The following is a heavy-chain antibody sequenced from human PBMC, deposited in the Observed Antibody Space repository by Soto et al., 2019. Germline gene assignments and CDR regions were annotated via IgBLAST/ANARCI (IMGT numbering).Heavy chain of an antibody. CDR1: GGSISSSSYY. CDR2: IYYSGST. Sequence: SETLSLTCTVSGGSISSSSYYWGWIRQPPGKGLEWIGSIYYSGSTYYNPSLKSRVTISVDTSKNQFSLKLSSVTAADTAVYYCATTCSGGSCYRPIDYWGQGTLVTGLL. D-gene: IGHD2-15*01. V-gene: IGHV4-39*01. J-gene: IGHJ4*02. CDR3: ATTCSGGSCYRPIDY.